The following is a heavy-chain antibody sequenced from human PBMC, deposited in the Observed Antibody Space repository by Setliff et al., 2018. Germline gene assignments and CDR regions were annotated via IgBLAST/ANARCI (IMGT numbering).Heavy chain of an antibody. CDR3: ARGQGHYYDSSGCLDY. V-gene: IGHV1-69*05. CDR2: IIPIFGTT. Sequence: SVKVSCKASGGTFKNYGISWVRQAPGQGLEWMGGIIPIFGTTNYAQKFQGRATIITDESTSTAYMELSSLRSEDTAIYFCARGQGHYYDSSGCLDYWGQGTLVTVSS. D-gene: IGHD3-22*01. CDR1: GGTFKNYG. J-gene: IGHJ4*02.